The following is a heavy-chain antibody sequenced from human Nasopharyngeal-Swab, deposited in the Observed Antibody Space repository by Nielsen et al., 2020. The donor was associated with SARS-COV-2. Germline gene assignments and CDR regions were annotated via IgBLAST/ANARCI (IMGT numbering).Heavy chain of an antibody. CDR3: AKVYGSSWYYYFDY. CDR2: ISGSGGST. Sequence: VRQAPGKGLEWVSAISGSGGSTYYADSVKGRFTISRDNSKNTLYLQMNSLRAEDTAVYYCAKVYGSSWYYYFDYWGQGTLVTVSS. D-gene: IGHD6-13*01. V-gene: IGHV3-23*01. J-gene: IGHJ4*02.